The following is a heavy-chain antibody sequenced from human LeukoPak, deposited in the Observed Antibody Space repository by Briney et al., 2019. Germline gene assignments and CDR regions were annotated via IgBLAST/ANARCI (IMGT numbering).Heavy chain of an antibody. CDR2: IKEDESEK. CDR1: GFTFSSYG. CDR3: ARVTSGSSYRPFDY. Sequence: GGSLRLSCAASGFTFSSYGMHWVRQAPGNGPEWVANIKEDESEKNYVDSVKGRFTISRDSAKNSLYLQMNSLRAEDTAVYYCARVTSGSSYRPFDYWGQGTLVTVSS. D-gene: IGHD3-10*01. J-gene: IGHJ4*02. V-gene: IGHV3-7*01.